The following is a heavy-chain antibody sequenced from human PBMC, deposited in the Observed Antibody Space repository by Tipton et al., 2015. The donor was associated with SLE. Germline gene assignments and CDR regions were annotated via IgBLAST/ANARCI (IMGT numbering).Heavy chain of an antibody. V-gene: IGHV1-18*01. J-gene: IGHJ4*02. Sequence: QLVQSGAEVKKPGASVKVSCKASGYTFTSYGISWVRQAPGQGLEWMGWISAYNGYTNYAQNFQDRVTMTTDTSTSTAYMKLRSLRSDDTAVYYCARDGLAYCGGDCFSDYWGQEALVTVSS. CDR2: ISAYNGYT. CDR1: GYTFTSYG. CDR3: ARDGLAYCGGDCFSDY. D-gene: IGHD2-21*01.